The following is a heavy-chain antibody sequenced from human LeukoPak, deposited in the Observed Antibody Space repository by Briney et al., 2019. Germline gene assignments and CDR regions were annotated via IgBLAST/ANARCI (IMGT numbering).Heavy chain of an antibody. Sequence: PSQTLSLTCAVSGGSFSSGGYYWSWIRHHPGKGLEWLACISYSGIAYYNPSLKSPLTISVDTSKNQFSLELSSVTAADTALYYCARVLYDYYFDYWGQGTLVTVSS. D-gene: IGHD2/OR15-2a*01. V-gene: IGHV4-31*11. CDR3: ARVLYDYYFDY. CDR1: GGSFSSGGYY. J-gene: IGHJ4*02. CDR2: ISYSGIA.